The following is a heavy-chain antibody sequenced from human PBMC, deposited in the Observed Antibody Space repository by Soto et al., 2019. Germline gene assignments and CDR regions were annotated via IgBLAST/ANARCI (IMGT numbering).Heavy chain of an antibody. V-gene: IGHV1-18*01. CDR1: GYTLNTYG. CDR3: ARGTYFDY. Sequence: QVQLVQSGAEVKKPGASVKVSCKASGYTLNTYGITWVRQAPGQGLEWMGWISANNDNTNYPQKLQGRVTMTTDTSTSKAYMELSRLTSDDTAVYYSARGTYFDYWGQGTLVTVSS. J-gene: IGHJ4*02. CDR2: ISANNDNT.